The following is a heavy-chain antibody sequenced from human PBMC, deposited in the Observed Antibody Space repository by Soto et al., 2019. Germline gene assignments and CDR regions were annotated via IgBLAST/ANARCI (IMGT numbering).Heavy chain of an antibody. Sequence: SQTLSLTCAISGDSVSSNSAAWNWIRQSPSRGLEWLGRTYYRSKWYNDYAVSVNSRITINPDTSKNQFSLQLNSVTPEDTAVYYCASTRLLWFGELSAYYYYYGMDVWGQGTTVTVS. CDR2: TYYRSKWYN. D-gene: IGHD3-10*01. V-gene: IGHV6-1*01. J-gene: IGHJ6*02. CDR1: GDSVSSNSAA. CDR3: ASTRLLWFGELSAYYYYYGMDV.